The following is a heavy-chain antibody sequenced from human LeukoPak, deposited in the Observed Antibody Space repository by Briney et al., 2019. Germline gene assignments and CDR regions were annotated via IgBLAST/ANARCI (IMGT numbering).Heavy chain of an antibody. J-gene: IGHJ4*02. Sequence: GGSLRLSCAASGFTVSSNYMSWVRQAPGKGLEWVSVIYSGGSTYYADSVKGRFTISRDNSKNTLYLQMNSLRAEDTAVYYCARESHHSSSWYGWGQGTLVTVSS. CDR2: IYSGGST. V-gene: IGHV3-66*01. D-gene: IGHD6-13*01. CDR3: ARESHHSSSWYG. CDR1: GFTVSSNY.